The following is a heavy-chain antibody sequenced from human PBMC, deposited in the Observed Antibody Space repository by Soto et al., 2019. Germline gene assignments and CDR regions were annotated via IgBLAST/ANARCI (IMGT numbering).Heavy chain of an antibody. CDR3: ARDTAGTALAAFDI. D-gene: IGHD6-13*01. Sequence: ASVKVSCKASGYTFTGYYMHWVRQAPGQGLEWMGWINPNSGGTNYAQKFQGWVTMTRDTSISTAYMELSRLRSDDTAVYYCARDTAGTALAAFDIWGQGTMVTVSS. V-gene: IGHV1-2*04. CDR1: GYTFTGYY. J-gene: IGHJ3*02. CDR2: INPNSGGT.